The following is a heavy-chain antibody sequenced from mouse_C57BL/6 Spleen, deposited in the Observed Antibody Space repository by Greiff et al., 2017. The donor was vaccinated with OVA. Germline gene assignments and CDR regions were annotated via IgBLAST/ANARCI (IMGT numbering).Heavy chain of an antibody. Sequence: EVQLVESGPGLVKPSQSLSLTCSVTGYSITSGYYWNWIRQFPGNKLEWMGYISYDGSTKYNPSLKNRISITGDTSKNPSFLKLNSVTTEDTATYYCARQTYYSNYGECAMDYWGKGASVTVAS. J-gene: IGHJ4*01. CDR1: GYSITSGYY. V-gene: IGHV3-6*01. CDR3: ARQTYYSNYGECAMDY. D-gene: IGHD2-5*01. CDR2: ISYDGST.